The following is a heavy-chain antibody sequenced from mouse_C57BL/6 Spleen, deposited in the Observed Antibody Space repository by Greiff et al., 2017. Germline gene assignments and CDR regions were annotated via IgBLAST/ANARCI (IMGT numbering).Heavy chain of an antibody. V-gene: IGHV1-64*01. CDR2: IHPNSGST. J-gene: IGHJ4*01. Sequence: QVQLQQPGAELVKPGASVKLSCKASGYTFTSYWMHWVKQRPGQGLEWIGMIHPNSGSTNYNEKFKSKATLTVDKSSSTAYMRLSSLTSEDSAVYYCAREGYSYYAMDYWGQGTSVTVSS. CDR3: AREGYSYYAMDY. D-gene: IGHD1-1*01. CDR1: GYTFTSYW.